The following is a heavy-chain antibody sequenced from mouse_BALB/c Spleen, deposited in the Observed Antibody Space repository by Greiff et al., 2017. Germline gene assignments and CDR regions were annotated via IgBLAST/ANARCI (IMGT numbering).Heavy chain of an antibody. CDR1: GFAFSSYD. Sequence: EVQLVESGGGLVKPGGSLKLSCAASGFAFSSYDMSWVRQPPEKRLEWVAYISSGGGSTYYPDTVKGRFTISRDNAKNTLYLQMSSLKSEDTAMYYCARRDGYYGFAYWGQGTLVTVSA. CDR2: ISSGGGST. J-gene: IGHJ3*01. V-gene: IGHV5-12-1*01. D-gene: IGHD2-3*01. CDR3: ARRDGYYGFAY.